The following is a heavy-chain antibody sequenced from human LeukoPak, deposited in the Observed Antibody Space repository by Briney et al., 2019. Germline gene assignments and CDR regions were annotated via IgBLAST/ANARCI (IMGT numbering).Heavy chain of an antibody. D-gene: IGHD6-13*01. J-gene: IGHJ4*02. CDR2: INPNSGGT. V-gene: IGHV1-2*02. CDR3: ARGPPRGTAAGPDF. Sequence: ASVKVSCKASGYTFTDYYMHWVRQAPGQGLEWMGWINPNSGGTNYAQKFQGRVTVTRDTSISTAFMDLSSLRSDDAAVFYCARGPPRGTAAGPDFWGQGTLVTVSS. CDR1: GYTFTDYY.